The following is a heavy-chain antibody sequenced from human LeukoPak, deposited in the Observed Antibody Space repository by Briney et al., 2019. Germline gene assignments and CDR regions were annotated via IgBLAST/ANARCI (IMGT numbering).Heavy chain of an antibody. CDR3: ARAVREVGATDY. CDR2: IYYSGST. CDR1: GGSISSGGYY. Sequence: SETLSLTCTVSGGSISSGGYYWSWIRQPPGKGLEWIGYIYYSGSTNYNPSLKSRVTISVDTSKNQFSLKLSSVTAADTAVYYCARAVREVGATDYWGQGTLVTVSS. V-gene: IGHV4-61*08. D-gene: IGHD1-26*01. J-gene: IGHJ4*02.